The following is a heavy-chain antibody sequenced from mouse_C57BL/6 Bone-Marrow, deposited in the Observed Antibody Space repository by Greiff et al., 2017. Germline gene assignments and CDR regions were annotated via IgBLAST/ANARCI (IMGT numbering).Heavy chain of an antibody. CDR3: TRNWVLFDY. D-gene: IGHD4-1*01. Sequence: EVKLVESGGGLVQPGGSMKLSCAASGFTFSDAWMDWVRQSSEKGLEWVAEIRNKANNHATYYAESVKGRFTISRDDSKSSVYLQMNSLRAEDTGIYYCTRNWVLFDYWGQGTTLTVSS. J-gene: IGHJ2*01. CDR2: IRNKANNHAT. CDR1: GFTFSDAW. V-gene: IGHV6-6*01.